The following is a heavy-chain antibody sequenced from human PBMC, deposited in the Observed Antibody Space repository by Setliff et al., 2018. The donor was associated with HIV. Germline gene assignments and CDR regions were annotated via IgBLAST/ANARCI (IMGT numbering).Heavy chain of an antibody. V-gene: IGHV4-34*01. CDR1: GGSFSTYY. J-gene: IGHJ4*02. CDR2: INQSGRT. D-gene: IGHD6-19*01. CDR3: EVAGQ. Sequence: SETLSLTCGVYGGSFSTYYWSWIRQSPGKGLEWIGEINQSGRTKYNPSLKSRVTMSVDTSKNQFSLKLISVTAADTAVYYCEVAGQWGQGTLVTVSS.